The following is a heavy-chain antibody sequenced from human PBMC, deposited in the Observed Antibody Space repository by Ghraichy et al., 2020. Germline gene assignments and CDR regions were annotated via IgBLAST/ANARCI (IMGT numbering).Heavy chain of an antibody. V-gene: IGHV4-4*02. CDR1: GDSIISTNW. CDR3: ARDLVDDYYFGMDV. CDR2: IYHSGST. J-gene: IGHJ6*01. D-gene: IGHD3-10*01. Sequence: SETLSLTCTVSGDSIISTNWWSWVRPPPGKGLEWIGGIYHSGSTDYNPSLKSRITISVDKSKNQFSLKLTSVTAANTAVYYCARDLVDDYYFGMDVGGPGTPVTVSA.